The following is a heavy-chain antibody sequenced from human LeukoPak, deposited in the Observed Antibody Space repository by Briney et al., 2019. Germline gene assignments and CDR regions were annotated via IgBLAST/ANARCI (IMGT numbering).Heavy chain of an antibody. V-gene: IGHV3-21*01. J-gene: IGHJ4*02. CDR2: ISSSSYI. Sequence: PGGSLRLSCAASGFTFSSYSMNWVRQAPGKGLEWVSSISSSSYIYYADSVKGRFTISRDNAKNSLYLQMNSLRAEDTAVYYCARPGPSGLLTDGFDYWGQGTLVTVSS. CDR3: ARPGPSGLLTDGFDY. D-gene: IGHD1-14*01. CDR1: GFTFSSYS.